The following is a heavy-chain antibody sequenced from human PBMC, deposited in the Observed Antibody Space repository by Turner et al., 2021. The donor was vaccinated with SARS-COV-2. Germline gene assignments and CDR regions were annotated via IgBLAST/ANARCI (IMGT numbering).Heavy chain of an antibody. Sequence: EVQLLESEGGLVQPGRSLTLSCAASGFTFADYAMHWVRQAPGKGLESVSGISWNSGSIGYADSVKGRFTISRDNAKSSLYLQMNSLRPEDTALYYCAKGLGIAVAGTGVDYWGQGTLVTVSS. V-gene: IGHV3-9*01. CDR2: ISWNSGSI. D-gene: IGHD6-19*01. CDR3: AKGLGIAVAGTGVDY. J-gene: IGHJ4*02. CDR1: GFTFADYA.